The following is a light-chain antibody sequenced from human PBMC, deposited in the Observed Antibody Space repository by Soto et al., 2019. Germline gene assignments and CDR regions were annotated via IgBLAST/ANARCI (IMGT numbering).Light chain of an antibody. CDR1: QSVRSK. V-gene: IGKV3-15*01. CDR2: GAS. J-gene: IGKJ1*01. Sequence: EIVMTQSPATPSVSPGERATLSCRASQSVRSKLAWYQQKPGQAPRLLIYGASTRATGIPARFSGSGSGTEFTLTISSLQSEDFAVYYCQQHNNWPPWAFGQGTKVEIK. CDR3: QQHNNWPPWA.